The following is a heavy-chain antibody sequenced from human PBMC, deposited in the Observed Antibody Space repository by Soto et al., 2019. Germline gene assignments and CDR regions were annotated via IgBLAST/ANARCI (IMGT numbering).Heavy chain of an antibody. CDR1: GGSVSSGSYY. V-gene: IGHV4-61*01. J-gene: IGHJ4*02. D-gene: IGHD6-19*01. CDR2: IYYSGST. Sequence: SETLSLTCTVSGGSVSSGSYYWSWIRQPPGKGLDWIVYIYYSGSTNYNPSLKSRVTISVDTSKNQFSLKLSSVTAADTAVYYCARDAGYSSWRYYFDYWGQGTLVTVSS. CDR3: ARDAGYSSWRYYFDY.